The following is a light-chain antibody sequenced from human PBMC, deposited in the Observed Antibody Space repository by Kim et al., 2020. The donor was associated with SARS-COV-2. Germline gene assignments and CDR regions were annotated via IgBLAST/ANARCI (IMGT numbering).Light chain of an antibody. CDR3: QVWDSSSV. Sequence: VTVAPVKTAGITCGGNNIGSKSVHWYQQKPGQAPVLVIYYDSDRPSGIPERFSGSNSGNTATLTISRVEAGDEADYYCQVWDSSSVFGGGTQLTVL. CDR2: YDS. V-gene: IGLV3-21*04. CDR1: NIGSKS. J-gene: IGLJ2*01.